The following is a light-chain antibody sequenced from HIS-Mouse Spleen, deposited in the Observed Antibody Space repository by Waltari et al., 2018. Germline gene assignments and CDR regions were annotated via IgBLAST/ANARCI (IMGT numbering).Light chain of an antibody. J-gene: IGLJ2*01. CDR1: ALPKKY. CDR2: EDS. CDR3: YSTDSSGNHRV. Sequence: SYELTQPPSVSVSPGQTARIPCSGAALPKKYASWYHQKSGQAPVLVIYEDSKRPSGIPERFSGSSSGTMATLTISGAQVEDEADYYCYSTDSSGNHRVFGGGTKLTVL. V-gene: IGLV3-10*01.